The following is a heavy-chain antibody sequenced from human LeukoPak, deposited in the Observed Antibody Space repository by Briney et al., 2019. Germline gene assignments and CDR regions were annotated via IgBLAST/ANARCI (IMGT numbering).Heavy chain of an antibody. CDR2: ISSSSTI. CDR3: ARQYSSAWYEGIDY. Sequence: GGSLRLSCAASGFTFSSYSMNWVRQAPGKGLEWVSYISSSSTIYYADSVKGRFTISRDNAKNSLYLQMNSLRAEDTAVYYCARQYSSAWYEGIDYWGQGTLVTVSS. D-gene: IGHD6-19*01. J-gene: IGHJ4*02. CDR1: GFTFSSYS. V-gene: IGHV3-48*04.